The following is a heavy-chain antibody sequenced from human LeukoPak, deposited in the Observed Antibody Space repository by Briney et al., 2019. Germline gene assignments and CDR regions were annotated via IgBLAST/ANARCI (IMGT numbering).Heavy chain of an antibody. CDR2: FDPEDGET. CDR1: GYTLTELS. V-gene: IGHV1-24*01. Sequence: GASVKVSCEVSGYTLTELSMHWVRQAPGKGLEWMGGFDPEDGETIYAQKFQGRVTMTEDTSTDTAYMELSSLRSEDTAVYYCATGVPFWSGPRAFDIWGQGTMVTVSS. J-gene: IGHJ3*02. CDR3: ATGVPFWSGPRAFDI. D-gene: IGHD3-3*01.